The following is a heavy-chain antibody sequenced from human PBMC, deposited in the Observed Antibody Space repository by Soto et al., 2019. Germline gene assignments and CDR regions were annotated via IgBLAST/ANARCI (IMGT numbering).Heavy chain of an antibody. D-gene: IGHD2-2*01. Sequence: SETLSLTCTVSGGSMRSNSYYWGWIRRPRGKGLEWIGSIYYSGNTYYNPSLKSRVTISVDTSKNQFSLKLSSVTAADTAVYYCARGDIVLVPARGPSFDPWGQGTLVTVS. CDR3: ARGDIVLVPARGPSFDP. CDR1: GGSMRSNSYY. CDR2: IYYSGNT. J-gene: IGHJ5*02. V-gene: IGHV4-39*01.